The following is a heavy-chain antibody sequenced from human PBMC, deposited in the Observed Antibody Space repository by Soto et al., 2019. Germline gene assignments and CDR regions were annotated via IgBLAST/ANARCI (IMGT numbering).Heavy chain of an antibody. V-gene: IGHV3-30*18. J-gene: IGHJ6*02. CDR2: ILYDGSNK. Sequence: QVQLVESGGGVVQPGRSLRLSCAASGFTFSSYGMHWVRQAPGKGLEWVAVILYDGSNKYYADSVKSRFTISRDNSKNTLYLQMNSLRAEDTAVYYCAKDVVVGATPGLWDYYYYYGMESGAKGPRSPSP. D-gene: IGHD1-26*01. CDR3: AKDVVVGATPGLWDYYYYYGMES. CDR1: GFTFSSYG.